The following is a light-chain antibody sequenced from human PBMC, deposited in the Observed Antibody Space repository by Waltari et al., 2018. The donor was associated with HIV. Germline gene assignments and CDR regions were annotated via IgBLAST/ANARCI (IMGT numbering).Light chain of an antibody. Sequence: QSVLTQSPSASGTPGQRVTISCSGSSSNIGINTINWFQQRPGTAPKLLLFNDNERPSGVPDRFSGSKSGTSASRAISGLQSEDEANYYCAAWDVTLHGWVFGGGTKVTVL. J-gene: IGLJ3*02. CDR3: AAWDVTLHGWV. CDR2: NDN. V-gene: IGLV1-44*01. CDR1: SSNIGINT.